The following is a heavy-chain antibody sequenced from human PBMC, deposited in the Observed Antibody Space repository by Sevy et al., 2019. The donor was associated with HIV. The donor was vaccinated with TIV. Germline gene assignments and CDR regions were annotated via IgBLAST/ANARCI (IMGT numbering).Heavy chain of an antibody. V-gene: IGHV4-30-4*01. J-gene: IGHJ4*02. CDR1: GGSISSGDYY. CDR3: TGIAARRNGYYFDY. CDR2: IYYSGST. D-gene: IGHD6-6*01. Sequence: SETLSLTCTVSGGSISSGDYYWSWIRQPPGKGLEWIGYIYYSGSTYYNPSLKSRVTISVDTSKNQCSLKLGSVTAADTAVYYCTGIAARRNGYYFDYWGQGTLVTVSS.